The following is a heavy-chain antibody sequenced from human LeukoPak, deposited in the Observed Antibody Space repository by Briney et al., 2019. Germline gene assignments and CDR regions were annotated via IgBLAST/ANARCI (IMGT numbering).Heavy chain of an antibody. V-gene: IGHV3-11*04. CDR3: ARGVDYYDSSGTIDY. CDR1: GFTFSDYY. J-gene: IGHJ4*02. CDR2: ISSSGSTI. Sequence: GGSLRLSCAASGFTFSDYYMSWIRQAPGKGLEWVSYISSSGSTIYYADSVKGRFTISRDDSKNTLYLQMNSLRAEDTAVYYCARGVDYYDSSGTIDYWGQGTLVTVSS. D-gene: IGHD3-22*01.